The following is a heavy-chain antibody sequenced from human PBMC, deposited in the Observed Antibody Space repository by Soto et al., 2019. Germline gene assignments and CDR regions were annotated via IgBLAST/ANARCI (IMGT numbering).Heavy chain of an antibody. D-gene: IGHD3-10*01. CDR2: IIPILGIA. V-gene: IGHV1-69*02. Sequence: QVQLVQSGAEVKKPGSSVKVSCKASRGTFSSYTISWVRQAPGQGLEWMGRIIPILGIANYAQKFQGRVTITADKSTSTAYMELSSLRSEDTAVYYCARGPQSGRWLPYWGQGTLVTVSS. CDR1: RGTFSSYT. CDR3: ARGPQSGRWLPY. J-gene: IGHJ4*02.